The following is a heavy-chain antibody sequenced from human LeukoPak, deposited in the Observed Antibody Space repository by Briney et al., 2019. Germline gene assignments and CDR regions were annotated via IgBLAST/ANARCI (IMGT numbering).Heavy chain of an antibody. D-gene: IGHD2-8*02. CDR3: AKRAGGAWSAGA. J-gene: IGHJ5*02. V-gene: IGHV3-30*02. CDR2: IRFDGSNQ. Sequence: GGSLRLSCAASAFSLSNFGMHSVRQAPGKWREWVSFIRFDGSNQYYTDSVKGRFGISRDNSKNTVYLQMISLRTEDTAVYYCAKRAGGAWSAGAWGRGALVSVSS. CDR1: AFSLSNFG.